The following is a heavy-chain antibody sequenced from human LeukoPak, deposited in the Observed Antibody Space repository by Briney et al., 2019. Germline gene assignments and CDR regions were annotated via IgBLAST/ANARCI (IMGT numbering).Heavy chain of an antibody. CDR1: GGTFSSYA. CDR3: ATLSWPRVHYFDY. Sequence: SVKVSCKASGGTFSSYAISWVRQAPGQGLEWMGGIIPIFGTANYAQKFQGRVTMTEDTSTDTAYMELSSLRSEDTAVYYCATLSWPRVHYFDYWGQGTLVTVSS. CDR2: IIPIFGTA. D-gene: IGHD6-13*01. J-gene: IGHJ4*02. V-gene: IGHV1-69*06.